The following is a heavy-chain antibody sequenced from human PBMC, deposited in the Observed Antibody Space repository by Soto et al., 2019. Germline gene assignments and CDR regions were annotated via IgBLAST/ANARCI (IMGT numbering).Heavy chain of an antibody. D-gene: IGHD2-15*01. V-gene: IGHV4-39*01. CDR3: ATLVVVAPVANV. CDR1: FASFSSNSYH. J-gene: IGHJ4*02. CDR2: ISYTGTT. Sequence: SETLSLTCSVSFASFSSNSYHWGWIRQPPGKGLEWIGSISYTGTTYYSPSLKSRVTISADTSKKQFSLKLDSATAADTAVYYCATLVVVAPVANVWGQGTLVTVSS.